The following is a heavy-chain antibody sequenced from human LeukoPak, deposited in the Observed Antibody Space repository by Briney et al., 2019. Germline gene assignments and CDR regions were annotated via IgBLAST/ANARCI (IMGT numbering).Heavy chain of an antibody. CDR1: GFIFSSYA. V-gene: IGHV3-23*01. CDR3: AKDGVAPGSSGDFFDY. Sequence: GGSLRLSCAASGFIFSSYAMSWVRQAPGKGLEWVSTIIRSGDGTSYAESVKGRFTISRDNSKNTLYPQMNSLRAEDTAVYYCAKDGVAPGSSGDFFDYWGQGTLVTVSS. J-gene: IGHJ4*02. D-gene: IGHD3-10*01. CDR2: IIRSGDGT.